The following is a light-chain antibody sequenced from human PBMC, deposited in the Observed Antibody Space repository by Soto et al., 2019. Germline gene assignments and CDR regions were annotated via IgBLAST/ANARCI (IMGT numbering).Light chain of an antibody. CDR2: EVS. CDR3: SSYAGSNNLL. CDR1: SSDVGGYNY. V-gene: IGLV2-8*01. J-gene: IGLJ1*01. Sequence: QAVVTQPPSASGSPGQSVTISCTGTSSDVGGYNYVSWYQQHPGKAPKLMIYEVSKRPSGVPDRFSGSKSGNTASLTVSGLQTEDEADYYCSSYAGSNNLLFGTGTKVTVL.